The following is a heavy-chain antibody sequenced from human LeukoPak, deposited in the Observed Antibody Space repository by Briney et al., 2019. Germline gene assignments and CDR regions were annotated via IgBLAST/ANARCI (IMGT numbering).Heavy chain of an antibody. D-gene: IGHD5-24*01. Sequence: PSETLSLTCTVSGGSISSSSYYWGWIRQPPGKGLEWIGSTYYSGSTYYNPSLKSRFTISVDTSKNQFSLKLSSVTAADTAVYYCAKTVEMATTVYWGQGTLVTVSS. CDR3: AKTVEMATTVY. V-gene: IGHV4-39*01. CDR2: TYYSGST. CDR1: GGSISSSSYY. J-gene: IGHJ4*02.